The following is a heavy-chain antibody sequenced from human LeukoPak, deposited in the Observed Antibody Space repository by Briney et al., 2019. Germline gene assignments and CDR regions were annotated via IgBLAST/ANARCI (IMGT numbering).Heavy chain of an antibody. V-gene: IGHV1-69*05. Sequence: GASVKVSCKASGGTFSSYAISWVRQAPGQGLEWMGGIIPIFGTANYAQKFQGRVTITTDESTSTAYMVLSSLRSEDTAVYYCARNYGDYVYYFDYWGQGTLVTVSS. CDR1: GGTFSSYA. CDR2: IIPIFGTA. J-gene: IGHJ4*02. CDR3: ARNYGDYVYYFDY. D-gene: IGHD4-17*01.